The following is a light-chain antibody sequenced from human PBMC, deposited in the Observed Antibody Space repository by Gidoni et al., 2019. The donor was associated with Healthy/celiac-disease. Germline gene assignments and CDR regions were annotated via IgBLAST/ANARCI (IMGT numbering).Light chain of an antibody. CDR3: QQYGSSPIT. J-gene: IGKJ5*01. Sequence: EIVLTQSPATLSLSPVERATLSCGASKSVSSSYLAWYQQKPGLAPRLLIYDASSRATGIPDRFSGSGSGTDFTLTISRLEPEDFAVYYCQQYGSSPITFGQGTRLEIK. CDR1: KSVSSSY. V-gene: IGKV3D-20*01. CDR2: DAS.